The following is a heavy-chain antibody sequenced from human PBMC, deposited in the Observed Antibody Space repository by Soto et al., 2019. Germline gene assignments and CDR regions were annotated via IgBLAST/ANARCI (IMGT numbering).Heavy chain of an antibody. D-gene: IGHD2-2*01. J-gene: IGHJ6*02. CDR2: IKSKTDGGTT. V-gene: IGHV3-15*01. CDR1: GFTFSNAW. CDR3: TTGRVDCSSTSCPTSPDYYYYYGMDV. Sequence: GGSLRLSCAASGFTFSNAWMSWVRQAPGKGLEWVGRIKSKTDGGTTDYAAPVKGRFTISRDDSKNTLYLQMNSLKTEDTAVYYCTTGRVDCSSTSCPTSPDYYYYYGMDVWGQGTTVTVSS.